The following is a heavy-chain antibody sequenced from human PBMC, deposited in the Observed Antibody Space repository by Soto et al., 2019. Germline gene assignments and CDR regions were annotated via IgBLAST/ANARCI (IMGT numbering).Heavy chain of an antibody. D-gene: IGHD5-18*01. J-gene: IGHJ5*02. Sequence: GGSLRLSCVASGFTFRSYDMHWVRQAPGKGLEWVAVISNDEKKRYYTDSVKGRFTISRDNSKNTLYLQVNSLRAEDTAVYYCARAMDTAMASKDNWFDPWGQGTLVTVSS. CDR1: GFTFRSYD. CDR2: ISNDEKKR. CDR3: ARAMDTAMASKDNWFDP. V-gene: IGHV3-30*04.